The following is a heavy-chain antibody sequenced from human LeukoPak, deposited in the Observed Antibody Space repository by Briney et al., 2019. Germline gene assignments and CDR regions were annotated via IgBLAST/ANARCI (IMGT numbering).Heavy chain of an antibody. CDR3: ASWSRWPQYPYFDY. J-gene: IGHJ4*02. CDR2: IYYSGST. Sequence: PSETLSLTCTVSGGSVSSGSYYWSWIRQPPGKGLEWIGYIYYSGSTNYNPSLKSRVTISVDTSKNQFSLKLSSVTAADTAVYYCASWSRWPQYPYFDYWGQGTLVTVSS. D-gene: IGHD5-24*01. V-gene: IGHV4-61*01. CDR1: GGSVSSGSYY.